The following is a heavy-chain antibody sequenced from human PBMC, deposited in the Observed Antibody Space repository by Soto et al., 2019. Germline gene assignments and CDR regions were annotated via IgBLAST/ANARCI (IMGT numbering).Heavy chain of an antibody. CDR3: ARQVYGYYLGGNLLDP. CDR1: GDSISDTRFY. V-gene: IGHV4-39*01. Sequence: SETLSLTCSILGDSISDTRFYWGWVRQSPEKGLEWIGSISHDGHAYYNPSLKRRVTLFAEASRNQFSLTMKSVTVADTALYFCARQVYGYYLGGNLLDPWGQGALVTVSS. D-gene: IGHD4-17*01. CDR2: ISHDGHA. J-gene: IGHJ5*02.